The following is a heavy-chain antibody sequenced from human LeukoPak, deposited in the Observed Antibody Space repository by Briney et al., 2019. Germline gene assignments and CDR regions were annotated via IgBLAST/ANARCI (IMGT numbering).Heavy chain of an antibody. D-gene: IGHD6-19*01. V-gene: IGHV3-33*01. CDR3: ARDYNGTGWSPWFDP. CDR2: IWYDGSKQ. CDR1: GFTFSSYG. J-gene: IGHJ5*02. Sequence: GGSLRLSCAASGFTFSSYGMPWVRQTPGKGPEWVAVIWYDGSKQFYADSVKGRFPISRDNSKSTLSLQMNSLRAEDTAMYYCARDYNGTGWSPWFDPWGQGTLVTVSS.